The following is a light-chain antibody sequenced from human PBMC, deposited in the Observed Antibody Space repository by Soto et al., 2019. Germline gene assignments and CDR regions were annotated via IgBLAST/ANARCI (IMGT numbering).Light chain of an antibody. Sequence: IVMTQSPSTLAVSPGERATLSCRASQSVSSNLAWYQQRPGQAPRLLISGASTRATGIPARFSGSGSGTEFTLTISSLQSEDFAVYHCQQYNNWPPYTFGQGTKLEFK. V-gene: IGKV3-15*01. CDR2: GAS. CDR1: QSVSSN. CDR3: QQYNNWPPYT. J-gene: IGKJ2*01.